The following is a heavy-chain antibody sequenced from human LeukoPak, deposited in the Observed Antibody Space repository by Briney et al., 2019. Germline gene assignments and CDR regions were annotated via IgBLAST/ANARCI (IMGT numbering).Heavy chain of an antibody. J-gene: IGHJ4*02. D-gene: IGHD3-10*01. Sequence: ASVKVSCKASGYTFTSYYMHWVRQAPGQGLEWMGIINPSGGSTSYAQKFQGRVTMTRDMSTSTVYMELSSLRSEDTAVYYCARGGTMVRGVHSIDFDYWGQGTLVTVSS. CDR1: GYTFTSYY. V-gene: IGHV1-46*01. CDR3: ARGGTMVRGVHSIDFDY. CDR2: INPSGGST.